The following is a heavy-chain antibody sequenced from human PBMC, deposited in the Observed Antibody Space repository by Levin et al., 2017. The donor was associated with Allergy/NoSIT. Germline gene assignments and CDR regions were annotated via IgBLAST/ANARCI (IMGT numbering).Heavy chain of an antibody. CDR3: ARDRYPNDILTGYYIDAWMGIDY. Sequence: SVKVSCKASGGTFSSYAISWVRQAPGQGLEWMGGIIPIFGTANYAQKFQGRVTITADESTSTAYMELSSLRSEDTAVYYCARDRYPNDILTGYYIDAWMGIDYWGQGTLVTVSS. CDR1: GGTFSSYA. CDR2: IIPIFGTA. J-gene: IGHJ4*02. V-gene: IGHV1-69*13. D-gene: IGHD3-9*01.